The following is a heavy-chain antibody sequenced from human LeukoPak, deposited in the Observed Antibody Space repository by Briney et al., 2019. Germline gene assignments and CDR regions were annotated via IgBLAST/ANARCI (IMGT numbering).Heavy chain of an antibody. Sequence: SGTLSLTCAVSGGSISSSNWWSWVRQPPGKGLEWIGEIYHSGSTNYNPSLKSRVTTSVDKSKNQFSLKLSSVTAADTAVYYCARDLGSWPHVTLDIWGHGTLVTVSS. J-gene: IGHJ3*02. CDR1: GGSISSSNW. CDR2: IYHSGST. D-gene: IGHD3-16*01. CDR3: ARDLGSWPHVTLDI. V-gene: IGHV4-4*02.